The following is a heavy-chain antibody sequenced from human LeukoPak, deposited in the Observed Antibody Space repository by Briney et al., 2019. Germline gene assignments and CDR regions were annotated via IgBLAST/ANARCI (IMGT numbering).Heavy chain of an antibody. Sequence: GGSLRLSCAASGFTFSSYGMHWVRQAPGKGLEWVAVIWYDGSNKYYADSVKGRFTISRDNSKNTLYLQMNSLRAEDTAVYYCARNHYYDDSRGQNWFDPWGQGTLVTVSS. CDR2: IWYDGSNK. V-gene: IGHV3-33*01. CDR3: ARNHYYDDSRGQNWFDP. D-gene: IGHD3-22*01. CDR1: GFTFSSYG. J-gene: IGHJ5*02.